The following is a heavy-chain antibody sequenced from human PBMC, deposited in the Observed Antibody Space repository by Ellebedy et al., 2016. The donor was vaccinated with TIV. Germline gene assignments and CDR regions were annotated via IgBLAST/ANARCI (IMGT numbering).Heavy chain of an antibody. CDR1: GGTFSSYA. CDR2: MNPNSGNT. V-gene: IGHV1-8*02. D-gene: IGHD3-22*01. Sequence: ASVKVSXKASGGTFSSYAISWVRQATGQGLEWMGWMNPNSGNTGYAQKLQGRVTMTTDTSTSTAYMELRSLRSDDTAVYYCARGERWLLRWGQGTLVTVSS. J-gene: IGHJ4*02. CDR3: ARGERWLLR.